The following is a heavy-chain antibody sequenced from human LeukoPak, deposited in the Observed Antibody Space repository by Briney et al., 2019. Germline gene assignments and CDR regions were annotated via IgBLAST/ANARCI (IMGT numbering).Heavy chain of an antibody. CDR2: ISYDGSNK. CDR1: GFXFSSYT. J-gene: IGHJ4*02. V-gene: IGHV3-30-3*01. CDR3: ARDGGWYFDY. Sequence: GRSLRLSCVASGFXFSSYTMHWVRQAPGKGLEWVAVISYDGSNKYYADSVKGRLTISRDSSKNTLYLQMNSLRPEDTAVYYCARDGGWYFDYWGQGTLVTVSS. D-gene: IGHD6-19*01.